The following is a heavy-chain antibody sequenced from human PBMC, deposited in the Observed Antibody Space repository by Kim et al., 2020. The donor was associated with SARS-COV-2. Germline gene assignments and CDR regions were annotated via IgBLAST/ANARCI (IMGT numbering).Heavy chain of an antibody. D-gene: IGHD2-2*03. CDR3: ARVRAWILRYYYYGMDV. CDR2: IYSGGST. Sequence: GGSLRLSCAASGFTVSSNYMSWVRQAPGKGLEWVSVIYSGGSTYYADSVKGRFTISRDNSKNTLYLQMNSLRAEDTAVYYCARVRAWILRYYYYGMDVWGQGTTVTVSS. V-gene: IGHV3-66*02. CDR1: GFTVSSNY. J-gene: IGHJ6*02.